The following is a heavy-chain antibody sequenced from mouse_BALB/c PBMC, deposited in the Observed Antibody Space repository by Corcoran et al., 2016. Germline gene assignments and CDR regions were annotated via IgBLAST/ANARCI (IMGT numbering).Heavy chain of an antibody. D-gene: IGHD1-1*02. CDR1: GFNIKDTY. V-gene: IGHV14-3*02. Sequence: EDQLQQSGAELVKPGASVKFSCTASGFNIKDTYLQWVKQRPEQGLKWIGRIDPANDNTKFDPKFQGTATITADTSPNTAYLQLSSLTSEDTAVYYCTHGSYDAWFAYWGQGTLVTVSA. CDR2: IDPANDNT. CDR3: THGSYDAWFAY. J-gene: IGHJ3*01.